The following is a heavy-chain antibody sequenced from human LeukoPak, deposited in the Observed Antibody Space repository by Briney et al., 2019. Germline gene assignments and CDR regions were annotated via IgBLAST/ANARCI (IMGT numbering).Heavy chain of an antibody. D-gene: IGHD3-16*01. CDR3: GKEGGA. V-gene: IGHV3-23*01. CDR1: GFTFSSYS. CDR2: IGGRGTST. Sequence: QPGGSLRLSCAASGFTFSSYSMNWVRQAPGKGPEWVSAIGGRGTSTYYADSLGGRFTISRDNSKDMLYLQMNSLKVEDTATYYCGKEGGAWGQGTKVTVSS. J-gene: IGHJ5*02.